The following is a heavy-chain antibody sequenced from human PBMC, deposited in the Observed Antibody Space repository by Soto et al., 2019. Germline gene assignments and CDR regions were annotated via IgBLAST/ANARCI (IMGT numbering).Heavy chain of an antibody. CDR3: AREEYCSSTSCYLGWFDP. Sequence: QVQLVQSGAEVKKPGSSVKVSCKASGGTFSSYTISWVRQAPGQGLEWMGRIVPILGIANYAQKFQGRVTITADKATSTAYMEPSSLRSEDTAVYYWAREEYCSSTSCYLGWFDPWGQGTLVTVSS. D-gene: IGHD2-2*01. CDR2: IVPILGIA. CDR1: GGTFSSYT. J-gene: IGHJ5*02. V-gene: IGHV1-69*02.